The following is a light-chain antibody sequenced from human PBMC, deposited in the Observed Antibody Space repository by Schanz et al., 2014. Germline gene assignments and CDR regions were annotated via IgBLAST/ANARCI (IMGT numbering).Light chain of an antibody. Sequence: QSVLTQPPSVSGAPGQRVTISCTGSSSNIGAGYDVHWYQQLPGTAPKLLIYGNSNRPSGVPDRFSGSKSGNTASLTVSGLQAEDEADYYCCSYAGSSTNVVFGGGTKLTVL. V-gene: IGLV1-40*01. CDR2: GNS. CDR1: SSNIGAGYD. J-gene: IGLJ2*01. CDR3: CSYAGSSTNVV.